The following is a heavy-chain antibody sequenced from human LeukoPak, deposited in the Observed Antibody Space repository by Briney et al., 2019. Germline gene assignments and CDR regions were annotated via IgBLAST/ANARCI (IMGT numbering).Heavy chain of an antibody. Sequence: ASVKVSCKASGYTFTNNYLHRVRQAPGQGLEWMGMIYPRDGSTSYAQNFQGRVTVTRDTSTTTVHMELRGLRSEDTAVYYCARDQEGFDYWGQGTVVTVSS. CDR3: ARDQEGFDY. CDR2: IYPRDGST. J-gene: IGHJ4*02. CDR1: GYTFTNNY. V-gene: IGHV1-46*01.